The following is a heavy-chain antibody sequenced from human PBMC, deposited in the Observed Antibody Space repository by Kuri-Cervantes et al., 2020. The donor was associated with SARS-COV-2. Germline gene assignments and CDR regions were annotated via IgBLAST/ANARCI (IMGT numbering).Heavy chain of an antibody. D-gene: IGHD3-3*01. J-gene: IGHJ4*02. Sequence: GESLKISCAASGFTFSSYGMHWVRQAPGKGLEWVAVIWYDGSNKYYADSVKGRFTISRDNSKNTLYLQMNSLRAEDTAVYYCAKTLLEWLLGFDYWGQGTLVTGSS. CDR1: GFTFSSYG. CDR2: IWYDGSNK. V-gene: IGHV3-33*06. CDR3: AKTLLEWLLGFDY.